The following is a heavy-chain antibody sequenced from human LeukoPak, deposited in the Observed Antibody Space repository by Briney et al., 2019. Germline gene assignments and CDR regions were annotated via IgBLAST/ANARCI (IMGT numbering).Heavy chain of an antibody. CDR1: GGSFIGYY. V-gene: IGHV4-34*01. J-gene: IGHJ4*02. Sequence: SGTLSLTCAVYGGSFIGYYWSWIRQPPGKGRGWIGEINHSGSTNYNPSLKSRVTISVDTSKNQLSLKLSSVTAADTAVYYCARGRILGNNFDYWGQGTLVTVSS. D-gene: IGHD4-23*01. CDR2: INHSGST. CDR3: ARGRILGNNFDY.